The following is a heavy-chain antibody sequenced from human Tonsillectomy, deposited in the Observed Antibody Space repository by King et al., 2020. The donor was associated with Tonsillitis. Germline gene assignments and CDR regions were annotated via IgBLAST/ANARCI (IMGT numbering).Heavy chain of an antibody. CDR2: INPNSGGT. CDR3: AREGSSSFSGANYGMDV. D-gene: IGHD6-13*01. V-gene: IGHV1-2*04. Sequence: QLVQSGAEVKKPGASVKVSCKASGYTFTGYYMHWVRQAPGQGLEWMGWINPNSGGTNYAQKFQGWVTMTRDTSISTAYMELSRLRSDDTAVYYCAREGSSSFSGANYGMDVWGQGTTVTVSS. CDR1: GYTFTGYY. J-gene: IGHJ6*02.